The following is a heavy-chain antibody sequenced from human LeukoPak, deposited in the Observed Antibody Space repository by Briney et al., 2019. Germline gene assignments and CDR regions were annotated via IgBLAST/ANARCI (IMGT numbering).Heavy chain of an antibody. Sequence: GRSLRLSCAASGFTFSSYGMHWVRQAPGKGLEWVAVIWYDGSNKYYADSVKGRFTISRDNSKNTLCLQMNSLRAEDTAVYYCARGKQGFDYWGQGTLVTVSS. CDR1: GFTFSSYG. CDR2: IWYDGSNK. J-gene: IGHJ4*02. CDR3: ARGKQGFDY. V-gene: IGHV3-33*01.